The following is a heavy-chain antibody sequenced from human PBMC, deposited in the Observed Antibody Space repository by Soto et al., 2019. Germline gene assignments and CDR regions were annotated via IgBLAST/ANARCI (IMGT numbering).Heavy chain of an antibody. CDR3: AKGWELLDY. CDR2: ISYDGSNK. V-gene: IGHV3-30*18. J-gene: IGHJ4*02. Sequence: QVQLVESGGGVVQPGRSLRLSCAASGFTFSSYGMHWVRQAPGKGLEWVAVISYDGSNKYYADSVKGRFTISRDNSKNTLYLQMNSLRAEDTAVYYCAKGWELLDYWGQGTLVIVSS. D-gene: IGHD1-26*01. CDR1: GFTFSSYG.